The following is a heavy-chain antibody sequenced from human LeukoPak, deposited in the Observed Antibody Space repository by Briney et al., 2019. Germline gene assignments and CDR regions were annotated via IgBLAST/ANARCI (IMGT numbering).Heavy chain of an antibody. CDR3: AKDLKMTNYFDY. D-gene: IGHD5-24*01. V-gene: IGHV3-23*01. CDR1: GFTFSSYA. CDR2: ISGSGGST. J-gene: IGHJ4*02. Sequence: GGSLRLSCAASGFTFSSYAMSWVRQAPGKGLEWVSAISGSGGSTYYADSVKGRFTISRDNSKSTLYLQMNSLRAEDTAVYYCAKDLKMTNYFDYWGQGTLVTVSS.